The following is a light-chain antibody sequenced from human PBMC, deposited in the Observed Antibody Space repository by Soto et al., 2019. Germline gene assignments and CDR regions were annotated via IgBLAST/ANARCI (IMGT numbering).Light chain of an antibody. Sequence: DIQMTQSPSTLSASVGDRVTITCRASQSISSWLAWYQQRPGKAPKVLIYDASSLESGVPSRFSGSGSGTDFTLTISSLQPEDFATYYCQQSYSLAPLTFGGGTKVDIK. CDR3: QQSYSLAPLT. CDR2: DAS. J-gene: IGKJ4*01. V-gene: IGKV1-5*01. CDR1: QSISSW.